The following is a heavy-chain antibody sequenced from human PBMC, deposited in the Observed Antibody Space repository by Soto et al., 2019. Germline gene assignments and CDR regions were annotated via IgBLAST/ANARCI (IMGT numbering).Heavy chain of an antibody. CDR2: ISYDGSNK. CDR1: GFTFSSYA. J-gene: IGHJ4*02. Sequence: QVQLVESGGGVVQPGRSLRLSCAASGFTFSSYAMHWVRQAPGKGLEWVAVISYDGSNKYYADSVKGRFTISRDNSKNTLYLQMTSLRAEDTAVYYCARVDYYDSSGYYSQYYFDYWGQGTLVTVSS. D-gene: IGHD3-22*01. V-gene: IGHV3-30-3*01. CDR3: ARVDYYDSSGYYSQYYFDY.